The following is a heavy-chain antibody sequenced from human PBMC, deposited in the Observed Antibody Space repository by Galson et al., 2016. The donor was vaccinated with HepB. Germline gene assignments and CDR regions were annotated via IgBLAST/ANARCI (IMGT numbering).Heavy chain of an antibody. CDR2: ISTGSLSE. CDR1: GFPFSAYY. D-gene: IGHD6-13*01. J-gene: IGHJ4*02. CDR3: AREGRQLAAAGLDL. Sequence: SLRLSCAASGFPFSAYYMNWIRQPPGKGLEWVSYISTGSLSEYYADSVRGRFTVSRDNAKNTLFLQMNSLRAEDSAVYYCAREGRQLAAAGLDLWGQGILVTVSS. V-gene: IGHV3-11*01.